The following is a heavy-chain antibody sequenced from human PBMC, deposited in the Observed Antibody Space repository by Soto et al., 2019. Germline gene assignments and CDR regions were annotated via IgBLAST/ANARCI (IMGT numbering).Heavy chain of an antibody. CDR1: GFTFDDYA. CDR2: ISWNSGSI. D-gene: IGHD3-10*01. Sequence: EVQLVESGGGLVQPGRSLRLSCAASGFTFDDYAMHWVRQAPGKGLEWVSGISWNSGSIGYADSVKGRFTISRDNAKNSLYLQMNSLRAEDTALYYCAKGAKRCGETGNDYWGQGTLVTVSS. V-gene: IGHV3-9*01. J-gene: IGHJ4*02. CDR3: AKGAKRCGETGNDY.